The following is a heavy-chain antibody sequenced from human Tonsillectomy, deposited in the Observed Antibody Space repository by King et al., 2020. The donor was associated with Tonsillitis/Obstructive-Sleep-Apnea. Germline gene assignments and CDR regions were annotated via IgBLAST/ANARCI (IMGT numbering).Heavy chain of an antibody. D-gene: IGHD4-17*01. CDR2: IYAGSGT. CDR1: GFTVSRKY. J-gene: IGHJ4*02. V-gene: IGHV3-53*01. CDR3: ARSPTVTTSFYLDC. Sequence: VQLVESGGGLIQPGGSRRLSGAASGFTVSRKYMSWVRQAPGKGLEWVAVIYAGSGTHYADSVKGRITISRYNSKNTVYLQLNSLRVEDTALYYCARSPTVTTSFYLDCWGQGTLVTVSP.